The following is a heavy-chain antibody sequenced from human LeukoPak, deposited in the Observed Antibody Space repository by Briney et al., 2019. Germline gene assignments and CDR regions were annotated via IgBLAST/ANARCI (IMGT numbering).Heavy chain of an antibody. V-gene: IGHV1-46*01. J-gene: IGHJ4*02. CDR3: ARNGVRFSGRNYFDY. CDR1: GYTFTSYY. D-gene: IGHD3-3*01. CDR2: INPSGGST. Sequence: ASVKVSCKASGYTFTSYYMHWVRQAPGQGLEWMGIINPSGGSTSYAQKFQGRVTMTRDMSTSTVYMELSSLRSEDMAVYYCARNGVRFSGRNYFDYWGQGTLVTVSS.